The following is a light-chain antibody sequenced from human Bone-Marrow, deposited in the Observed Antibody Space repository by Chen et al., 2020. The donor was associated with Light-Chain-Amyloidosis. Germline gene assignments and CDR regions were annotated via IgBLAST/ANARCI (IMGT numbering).Light chain of an antibody. CDR1: NIGSTS. Sequence: SYVLTQPSSLSVAPGQTATIACGGNNIGSTSVHGYQQTPGQAPLLVVYDDSDRPSGIPERLSGSNSGNTATLTISRVEAGDEADYYCQVWDRSSDRPVFGGGTKLTVL. CDR2: DDS. CDR3: QVWDRSSDRPV. J-gene: IGLJ3*02. V-gene: IGLV3-21*02.